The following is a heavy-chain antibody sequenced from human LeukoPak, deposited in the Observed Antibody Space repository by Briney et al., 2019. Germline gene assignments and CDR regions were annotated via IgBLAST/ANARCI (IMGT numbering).Heavy chain of an antibody. J-gene: IGHJ4*02. CDR3: ATSRVGY. V-gene: IGHV3-15*01. CDR1: GFTFSDAW. Sequence: GVSLRLSCTTSGFTFSDAWMSWVRQAPGKGLEWVARIKNPVDGGTADYAAPVKGRFTISRDESKNTLYLQMNSLKTEDTAVYYCATSRVGYWGQGTLVIVSS. D-gene: IGHD5/OR15-5a*01. CDR2: IKNPVDGGTA.